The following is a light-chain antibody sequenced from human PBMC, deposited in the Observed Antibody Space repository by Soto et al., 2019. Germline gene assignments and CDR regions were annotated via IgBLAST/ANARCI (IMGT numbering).Light chain of an antibody. CDR3: QQTYRPSYT. J-gene: IGKJ2*01. CDR1: QSVNGY. V-gene: IGKV1-39*01. Sequence: DIQMTQSPSSLSASLGDRVTITCRASQSVNGYLNWYQQQPGRAPKVLIYAASSLQSGVPSRFSGNGSGTDFTLTITSLQPEDFATYFCQQTYRPSYTFAQWTRLEIK. CDR2: AAS.